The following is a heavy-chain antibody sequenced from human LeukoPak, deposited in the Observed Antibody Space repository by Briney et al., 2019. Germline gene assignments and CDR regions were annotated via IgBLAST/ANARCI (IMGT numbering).Heavy chain of an antibody. Sequence: SVKVSCKASGGTFSSYAISWVRQAPGQGLEWMGGIIPIFGTANYAQKFQGRVTITADKSTSTAHMELSSLRSEDTAVYYCARRGFSAYFDYWGQGTLVTVSS. D-gene: IGHD6-25*01. J-gene: IGHJ4*02. CDR1: GGTFSSYA. CDR3: ARRGFSAYFDY. V-gene: IGHV1-69*06. CDR2: IIPIFGTA.